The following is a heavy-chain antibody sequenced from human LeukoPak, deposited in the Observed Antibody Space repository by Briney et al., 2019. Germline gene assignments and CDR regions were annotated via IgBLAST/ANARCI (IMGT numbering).Heavy chain of an antibody. CDR3: ARDCLEIQSWLGAADY. D-gene: IGHD5-18*01. V-gene: IGHV3-30*03. Sequence: QPGGSLRLSCTASGFTFSSYWMSWVRQAPGKGLEWVAVISYDGSNKFYADSVKGRFTISRDNPKNMVYLQMNSLRVEDTAVYYCARDCLEIQSWLGAADYWGQGTLVTVSS. CDR1: GFTFSSYW. J-gene: IGHJ4*02. CDR2: ISYDGSNK.